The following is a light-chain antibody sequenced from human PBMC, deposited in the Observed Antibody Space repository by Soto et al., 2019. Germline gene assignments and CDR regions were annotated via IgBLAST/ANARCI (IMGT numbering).Light chain of an antibody. Sequence: EIVMTQSPATLSVSPGERATLSCRASQSVSSNLAWYQQKPGQAPRLLIYGASTRASGIPARFSGSESGTEFTLTISSPQSEDFAVYYCQQFYNWPPGTFGQGTKVEFK. CDR3: QQFYNWPPGT. V-gene: IGKV3-15*01. J-gene: IGKJ1*01. CDR1: QSVSSN. CDR2: GAS.